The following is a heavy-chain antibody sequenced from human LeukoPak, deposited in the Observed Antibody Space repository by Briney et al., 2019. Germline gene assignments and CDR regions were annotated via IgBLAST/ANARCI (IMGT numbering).Heavy chain of an antibody. V-gene: IGHV6-1*01. D-gene: IGHD5-24*01. CDR3: SRSDGASDFDY. CDR2: TYYRSKWYN. Sequence: SQTLSLTCAISGDSVSSNRASWTWIRQSPSRGFEWLGRTYYRSKWYNDYAVSLKSRISINPDTSKNQFSLQLNSVTPEDTAVYYCSRSDGASDFDYWGQGTLVTVSS. J-gene: IGHJ4*02. CDR1: GDSVSSNRAS.